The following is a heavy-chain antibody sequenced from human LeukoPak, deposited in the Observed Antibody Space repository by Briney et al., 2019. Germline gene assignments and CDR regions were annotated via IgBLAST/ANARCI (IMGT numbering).Heavy chain of an antibody. D-gene: IGHD3-10*01. CDR3: ARDLGAPGSYFDY. Sequence: ASVKVSCKASGGTFSSYAISWVRQAPGQGLEWMGRIIPILGIANYAQKFQGRVTITADKSTSTAYMELSSLRSEDTAVYYCARDLGAPGSYFDYWGQGTLVTVSS. CDR1: GGTFSSYA. J-gene: IGHJ4*02. CDR2: IIPILGIA. V-gene: IGHV1-69*04.